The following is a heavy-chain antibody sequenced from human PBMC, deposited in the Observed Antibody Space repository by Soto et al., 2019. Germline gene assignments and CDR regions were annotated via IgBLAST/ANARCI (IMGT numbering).Heavy chain of an antibody. J-gene: IGHJ6*02. CDR2: IRNKANSYTT. CDR1: GFTFSDHY. CDR3: TRGSYSHRYYRYQIYV. V-gene: IGHV3-72*01. Sequence: PGGSLRLSCAASGFTFSDHYMDWVRQAPGEGLEWVGRIRNKANSYTTEYAASVKGRFTISRDDSKNSLYLQMNSLKTEDTAVYYCTRGSYSHRYYRYQIYVRGQGTSVPVS. D-gene: IGHD5-18*01.